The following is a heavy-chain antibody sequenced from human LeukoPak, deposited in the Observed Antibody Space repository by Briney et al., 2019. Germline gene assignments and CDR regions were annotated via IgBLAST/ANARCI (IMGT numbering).Heavy chain of an antibody. CDR1: GFTFSNYW. J-gene: IGHJ3*02. CDR2: INSDGNNT. V-gene: IGHV3-74*01. D-gene: IGHD4-17*01. CDR3: ARDPGDYVDAFDI. Sequence: GGSLRLSCAASGFTFSNYWMHWVRQAPGKGLVWVSRINSDGNNTNYADSVKGRFTISRDNAKNTLYLQMNSLRAEDTAVYYCARDPGDYVDAFDIWGQGTMVTVSS.